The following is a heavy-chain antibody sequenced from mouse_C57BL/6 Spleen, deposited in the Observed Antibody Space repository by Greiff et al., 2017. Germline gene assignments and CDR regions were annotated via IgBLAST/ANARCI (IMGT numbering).Heavy chain of an antibody. CDR1: GYSFTGYY. Sequence: VQLKQSGPELVKPGASVKISCKASGYSFTGYYMNWVKQSPEKSLEWIGEINPSTGGTTYNQKFKAKATLTVDKSSSTAYMQLKSLTSEDSAVYYCARWITTKYYFDYWGQGTTLTVSS. CDR3: ARWITTKYYFDY. J-gene: IGHJ2*01. V-gene: IGHV1-42*01. CDR2: INPSTGGT. D-gene: IGHD2-4*01.